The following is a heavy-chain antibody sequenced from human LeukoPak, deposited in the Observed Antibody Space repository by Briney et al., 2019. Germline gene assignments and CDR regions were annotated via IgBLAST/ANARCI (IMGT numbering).Heavy chain of an antibody. CDR3: ARDRPTGASRVFVVE. CDR2: ISSTSDYI. Sequence: GGSLRLSCAASGYTFRDYSVNWVRQAPGKGLEWVSSISSTSDYIYYADSVRGRFTISRDNAKHSLSLEMNNLRAEDTAMYYCARDRPTGASRVFVVEWGQGTLVTVSS. D-gene: IGHD2-15*01. V-gene: IGHV3-21*01. J-gene: IGHJ4*02. CDR1: GYTFRDYS.